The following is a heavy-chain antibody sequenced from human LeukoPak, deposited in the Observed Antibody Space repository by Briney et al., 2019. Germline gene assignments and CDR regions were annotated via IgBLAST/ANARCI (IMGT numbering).Heavy chain of an antibody. CDR3: ARDHRDYDFWSGSTYYFDY. CDR2: IIPIFGTA. D-gene: IGHD3-3*01. V-gene: IGHV1-69*05. Sequence: SVKVSCKASGGTFSSYTISWVRQAPGQGLEWMGGIIPIFGTANNAQKFQGRVTITTDESTSTAYMELSRLRSEDTAVYYCARDHRDYDFWSGSTYYFDYWGQGTLVTVSS. J-gene: IGHJ4*02. CDR1: GGTFSSYT.